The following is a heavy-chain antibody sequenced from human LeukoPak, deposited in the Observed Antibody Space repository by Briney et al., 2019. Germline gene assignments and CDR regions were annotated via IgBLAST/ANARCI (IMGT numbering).Heavy chain of an antibody. J-gene: IGHJ4*02. CDR2: ISAYNGNT. V-gene: IGHV1-18*01. D-gene: IGHD3-22*01. Sequence: ASVKVSCKASGYTFTSYGISWVRQAPGQGLEWMGWISAYNGNTTYAQKLQGRVTMTTDTSTSTAYMELRSLRSDDTAVYYCARDYRVYDSSGKAFDYWGQGTLVTVSS. CDR1: GYTFTSYG. CDR3: ARDYRVYDSSGKAFDY.